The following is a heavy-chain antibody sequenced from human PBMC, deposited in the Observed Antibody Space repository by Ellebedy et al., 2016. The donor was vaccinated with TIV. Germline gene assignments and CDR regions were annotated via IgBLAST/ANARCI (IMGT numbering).Heavy chain of an antibody. CDR1: GFIFSNAW. Sequence: GGSLRLXXAASGFIFSNAWMNWVRQAPGKGLEWVGRIKGKTDGGTRDFAAPVKGRFSISRDDSKNTVFLQMDSLKTEDTAVYYCAAGTGYSDFDYWGRGTLVTVSS. CDR3: AAGTGYSDFDY. D-gene: IGHD2-15*01. CDR2: IKGKTDGGTR. V-gene: IGHV3-15*01. J-gene: IGHJ4*02.